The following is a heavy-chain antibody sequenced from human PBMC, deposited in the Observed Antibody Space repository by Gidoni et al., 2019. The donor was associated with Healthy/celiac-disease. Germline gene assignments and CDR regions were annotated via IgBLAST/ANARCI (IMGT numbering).Heavy chain of an antibody. V-gene: IGHV3-9*01. CDR1: GFTFDDYA. CDR3: AKGSYGDYGLGEFDY. CDR2: ISWNSGSI. J-gene: IGHJ4*02. Sequence: EVQLVESGGGLVQPGRSLSLSCAASGFTFDDYAMHWVRQAPGKGLEWVSGISWNSGSIGYADSVKGRFTISRDNAKNSLYLQMNSLRAEDTALYYCAKGSYGDYGLGEFDYWGQGTLVTVSS. D-gene: IGHD4-17*01.